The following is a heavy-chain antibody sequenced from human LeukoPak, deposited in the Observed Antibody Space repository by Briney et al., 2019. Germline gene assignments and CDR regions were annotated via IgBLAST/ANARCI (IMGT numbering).Heavy chain of an antibody. CDR1: GGSISSRSYY. D-gene: IGHD6-13*01. CDR2: IYYTGST. J-gene: IGHJ4*02. Sequence: SETLSLTCTVSGGSISSRSYYWGWIRQPPGKGLEWIGSIYYTGSTYYNPSLKSRVTISVDTSKNQFSLKLSSVTAADTAVFYCARLHSATAVTWLDFWGQGTLVTVSS. CDR3: ARLHSATAVTWLDF. V-gene: IGHV4-39*01.